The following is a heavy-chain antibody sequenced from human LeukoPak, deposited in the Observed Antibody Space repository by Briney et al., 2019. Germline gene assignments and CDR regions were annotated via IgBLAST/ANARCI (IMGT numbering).Heavy chain of an antibody. CDR3: ARGLPNYYGSGSYPDY. CDR1: GGSISSSSYY. CDR2: IYYSGST. D-gene: IGHD3-10*01. V-gene: IGHV4-39*07. Sequence: SETLSLTCTVSGGSISSSSYYWGWIRQPPGKGLEWIGSIYYSGSTYYNPSLKSRVTISVDTSKNQFSLKLSSVTAADTAVYYCARGLPNYYGSGSYPDYWGQGTLVTVSS. J-gene: IGHJ4*02.